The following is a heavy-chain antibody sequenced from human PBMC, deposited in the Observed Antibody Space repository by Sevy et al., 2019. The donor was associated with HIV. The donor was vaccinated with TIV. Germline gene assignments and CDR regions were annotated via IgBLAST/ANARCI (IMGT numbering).Heavy chain of an antibody. V-gene: IGHV4-61*02. CDR2: VHNTGSA. CDR1: GGSISRGQFY. D-gene: IGHD4-17*01. J-gene: IGHJ2*01. CDR3: ARNVGDYVFRYFDL. Sequence: SETLSLTCTVSGGSISRGQFYWAWLRQPAGKGLEWIGRVHNTGSATYNPSLRNRVGMSVDTSKSQFSRTLSSVTASDTAVYYCARNVGDYVFRYFDLWGRGALVAVSS.